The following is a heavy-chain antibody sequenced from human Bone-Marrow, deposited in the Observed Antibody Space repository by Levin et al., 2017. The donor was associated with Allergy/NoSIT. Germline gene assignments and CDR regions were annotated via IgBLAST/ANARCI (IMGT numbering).Heavy chain of an antibody. CDR3: ARDPFCINVRYFDWSLKAYYYDYGMDV. CDR2: IGTAGDT. Sequence: GESLKISCAASGFTFSSYDMHWVRQATGKGLEWVSAIGTAGDTYYPGSVKGRFTISRENAKNSLYLQMNSLRAGDTAVYYCARDPFCINVRYFDWSLKAYYYDYGMDVWGQGTTVTVSS. V-gene: IGHV3-13*01. J-gene: IGHJ6*02. CDR1: GFTFSSYD. D-gene: IGHD3-9*01.